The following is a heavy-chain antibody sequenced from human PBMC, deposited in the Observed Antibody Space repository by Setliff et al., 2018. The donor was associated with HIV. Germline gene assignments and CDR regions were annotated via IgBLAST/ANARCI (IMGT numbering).Heavy chain of an antibody. Sequence: SETLSLTCSVSGDSIFTSTYYWGWIRQPPGKRLEWIGSIYYSGNTYYNPSLKSRVTISVDTSKNQFFLNLSPVTATDSAVYYCARLGRPYSGQGLFDPWGQETLVTVSS. J-gene: IGHJ5*02. CDR1: GDSIFTSTYY. CDR2: IYYSGNT. CDR3: ARLGRPYSGQGLFDP. D-gene: IGHD5-12*01. V-gene: IGHV4-39*01.